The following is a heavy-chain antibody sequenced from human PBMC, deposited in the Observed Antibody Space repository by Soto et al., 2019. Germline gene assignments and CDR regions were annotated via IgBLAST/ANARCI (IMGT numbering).Heavy chain of an antibody. V-gene: IGHV1-3*04. Sequence: ASVKVSCKASGITYTTYAIHWVRQAPGQGLEWMGWINTGNGNTRYSQRFQGRVTLTRDNSKGTLHLDMTSLTSDDTALYYCNLFFTYHYGSEANIGDRWGQGTLVTVSS. J-gene: IGHJ5*02. D-gene: IGHD3-10*01. CDR3: NLFFTYHYGSEANIGDR. CDR1: GITYTTYA. CDR2: INTGNGNT.